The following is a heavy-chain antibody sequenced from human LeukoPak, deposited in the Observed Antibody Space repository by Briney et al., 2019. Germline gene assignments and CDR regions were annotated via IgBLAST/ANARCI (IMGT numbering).Heavy chain of an antibody. J-gene: IGHJ4*02. D-gene: IGHD1-1*01. CDR1: GFTFSSYE. CDR2: ISSSGSTI. Sequence: PGGSLRLSCAASGFTFSSYEMNWVRQAPGKGLEWVSYISSSGSTIYYADSVKGRFTISRDNSKNTLYLQMNSLRAEDTAVYYSARYCTFRTCSGTKFDSWGQGTLVTVSS. CDR3: ARYCTFRTCSGTKFDS. V-gene: IGHV3-48*03.